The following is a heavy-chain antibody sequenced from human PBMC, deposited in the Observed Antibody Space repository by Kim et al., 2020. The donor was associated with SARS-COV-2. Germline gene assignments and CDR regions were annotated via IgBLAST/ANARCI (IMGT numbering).Heavy chain of an antibody. Sequence: SQRFQGRVTITRETSASIAYMELSSLRSEDTAVYYCARRDPSANYYGLDVWGQGTTVTVSS. J-gene: IGHJ6*02. V-gene: IGHV1-3*01. CDR3: ARRDPSANYYGLDV. D-gene: IGHD1-26*01.